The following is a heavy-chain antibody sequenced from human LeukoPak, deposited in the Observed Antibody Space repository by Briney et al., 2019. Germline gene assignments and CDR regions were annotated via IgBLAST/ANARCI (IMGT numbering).Heavy chain of an antibody. V-gene: IGHV3-21*01. J-gene: IGHJ3*02. D-gene: IGHD6-6*01. Sequence: GSLRLSCAASGFTFSSYSMNWVRQAPGKGLEWVSSISSSSSYIYYADSVKGRFTISRDNAKNSLYLQMNSLRAEDTAVYYCARDLGPHSSSPNSGAFDIWGQGTMVTVSS. CDR1: GFTFSSYS. CDR2: ISSSSSYI. CDR3: ARDLGPHSSSPNSGAFDI.